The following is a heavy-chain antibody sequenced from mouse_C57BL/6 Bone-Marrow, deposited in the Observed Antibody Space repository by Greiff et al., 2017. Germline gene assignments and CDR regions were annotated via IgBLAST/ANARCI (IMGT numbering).Heavy chain of an antibody. J-gene: IGHJ3*01. CDR1: GYTFTDYN. CDR2: INPNNGGT. CDR3: ARDIYDYDGAGFAY. V-gene: IGHV1-22*01. D-gene: IGHD2-4*01. Sequence: VQLQQSGPELVKPGASVKMSCKASGYTFTDYNMHWVKQSHGKSLEWIGYINPNNGGTSYNQKFKGKATLTVNKSSSPAYMELRSLTSEDSAVYYCARDIYDYDGAGFAYWGQGTLVTVSA.